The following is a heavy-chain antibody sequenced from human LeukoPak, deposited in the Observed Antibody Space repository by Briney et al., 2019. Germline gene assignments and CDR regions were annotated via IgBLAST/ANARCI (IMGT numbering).Heavy chain of an antibody. V-gene: IGHV3-48*03. J-gene: IGHJ4*02. CDR2: ISSSGSSI. Sequence: PGGSLRLSCAASGFTFSSYEMNWVRQAPGKGLEWVSYISSSGSSIYYADSVKGRFTISSDNAKNSLYLQMNSLRAEETAVYYCARDGPYSSGRRYFDYCGQGALVTVSS. D-gene: IGHD6-19*01. CDR3: ARDGPYSSGRRYFDY. CDR1: GFTFSSYE.